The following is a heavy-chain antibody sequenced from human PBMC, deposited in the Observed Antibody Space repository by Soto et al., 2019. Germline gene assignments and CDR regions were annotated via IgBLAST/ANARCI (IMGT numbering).Heavy chain of an antibody. CDR1: GYTFTGYY. CDR3: ARDRVGGSGSYPLVD. J-gene: IGHJ4*02. Sequence: GASVKVSCKASGYTFTGYYMHWVRQAPGQGLEWMGWINPNSGGTNYAQKFQGWVTMTRDTSISTAYMELSRLRSDDTAVYYCARDRVGGSGSYPLVDWGQGTLVTVSS. V-gene: IGHV1-2*04. D-gene: IGHD3-10*01. CDR2: INPNSGGT.